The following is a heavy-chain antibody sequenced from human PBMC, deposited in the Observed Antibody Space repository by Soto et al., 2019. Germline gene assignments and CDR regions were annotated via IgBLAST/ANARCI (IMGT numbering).Heavy chain of an antibody. CDR3: AKDPRKYCSSTYCPGFEFGP. CDR1: GFSFGTFG. Sequence: VGSLGLSWASAGFSFGTFGMDWVRQTRVKVLEWVAVISFDGNIKSYADSVQGRFTVSRDSSKKTLYLQLHSLRAEDTAVSYCAKDPRKYCSSTYCPGFEFGPWGQGTHVTVSS. V-gene: IGHV3-30*18. J-gene: IGHJ4*02. CDR2: ISFDGNIK. D-gene: IGHD2-2*01.